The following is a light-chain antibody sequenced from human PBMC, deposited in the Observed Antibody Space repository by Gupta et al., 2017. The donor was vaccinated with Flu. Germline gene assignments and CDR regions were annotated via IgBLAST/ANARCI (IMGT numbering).Light chain of an antibody. V-gene: IGLV3-1*01. CDR3: QAWDSSTCG. Sequence: SYELTQPPSVSVSPGQTATITCSGDKLGDKYASWYQQKPGQSPVLVIFQDNKRPSGIPERFSGSNSGNIATLTISGTQAMDEADYYCQAWDSSTCGFGGETKLTV. CDR2: QDN. J-gene: IGLJ2*01. CDR1: KLGDKY.